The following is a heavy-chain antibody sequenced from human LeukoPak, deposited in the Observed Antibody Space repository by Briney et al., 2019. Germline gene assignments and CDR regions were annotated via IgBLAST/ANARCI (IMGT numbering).Heavy chain of an antibody. CDR1: GFTFSSYS. Sequence: GGSLRLSCAASGFTFSSYSMNWVRQAPGKGLEWVSSISSSSSYIYYADSVKGRFTISRDNAKNSLYLQMNSLRAEDTAVYYCARDRLDGGRDYWGQGTLVTVSS. J-gene: IGHJ4*02. CDR3: ARDRLDGGRDY. D-gene: IGHD3-16*01. V-gene: IGHV3-21*04. CDR2: ISSSSSYI.